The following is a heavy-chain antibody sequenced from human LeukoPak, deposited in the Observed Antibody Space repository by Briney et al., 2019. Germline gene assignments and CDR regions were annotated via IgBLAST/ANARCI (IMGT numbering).Heavy chain of an antibody. J-gene: IGHJ3*02. V-gene: IGHV1-2*02. D-gene: IGHD5-24*01. CDR3: ARDLAFGEMVTNRGAFDI. Sequence: ASVKVSCKASGHTFTDYYMHWVRQAPGQGLEWMGWINPNSGDTNYAQKFQGRVTMTRDTSISTAYMELSRLRSDDTAVYYCARDLAFGEMVTNRGAFDIWGQGTMVTVSS. CDR2: INPNSGDT. CDR1: GHTFTDYY.